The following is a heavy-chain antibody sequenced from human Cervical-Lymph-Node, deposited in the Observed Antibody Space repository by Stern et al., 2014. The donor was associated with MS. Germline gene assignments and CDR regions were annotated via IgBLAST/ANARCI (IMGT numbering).Heavy chain of an antibody. CDR3: TRETSIASAVTDY. Sequence: VQLVESGGGLVQPGRSLRLSCTAFGFSFRDYGMSWLRQAPGKGLEWVGFIRSKAYGGTTEYAASVKGRFTISRDDSKNIAYLQVNSLKAEDTAIYYCTRETSIASAVTDYWGQGTLVTVSS. J-gene: IGHJ4*02. CDR1: GFSFRDYG. V-gene: IGHV3-49*03. D-gene: IGHD6-13*01. CDR2: IRSKAYGGTT.